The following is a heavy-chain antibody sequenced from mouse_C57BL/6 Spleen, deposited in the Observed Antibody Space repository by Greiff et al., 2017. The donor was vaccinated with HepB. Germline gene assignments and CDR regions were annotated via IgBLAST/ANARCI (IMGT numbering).Heavy chain of an antibody. CDR3: ARKETAGYYAMDY. V-gene: IGHV1-82*01. Sequence: VQLQQSGPELVKPGASVKISCKASGYAFSSSWMNWVKQRPGKGLEWIGRIYPGDGDTNYNGKFKGKATLTADKSSSTAYMQLSSLTSEDSAVYFCARKETAGYYAMDYWGQGTSVTVSS. CDR2: IYPGDGDT. CDR1: GYAFSSSW. D-gene: IGHD3-2*01. J-gene: IGHJ4*01.